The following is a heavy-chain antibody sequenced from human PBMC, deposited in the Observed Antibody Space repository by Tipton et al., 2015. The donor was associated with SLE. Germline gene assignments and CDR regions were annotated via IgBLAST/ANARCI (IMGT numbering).Heavy chain of an antibody. CDR2: IYYSGST. D-gene: IGHD5-12*01. V-gene: IGHV4-59*01. CDR1: GGSISSYY. CDR3: ARGGVGHYDYFDF. Sequence: TLSLTCTVSGGSISSYYWSWTRQPPGKGLEWIGYIYYSGSTNYNSSLKSRVTISVDTSKNQFSLKLSSVTAADTAVYSCARGGVGHYDYFDFCNPRTLLTVSS. J-gene: IGHJ4*02.